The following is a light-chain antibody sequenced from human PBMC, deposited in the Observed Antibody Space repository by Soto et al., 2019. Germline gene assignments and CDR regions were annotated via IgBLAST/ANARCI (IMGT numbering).Light chain of an antibody. J-gene: IGKJ1*01. CDR3: QHYNNWPPWT. CDR1: QSVSSN. V-gene: IGKV3-15*01. Sequence: EIVMTQSPATLSLSPGERATLSCRASQSVSSNLAWYQQKPGQAPRLLIYRASTRATGIPARFSGSGSGTEFTLTISSLQSEDFAVYYCQHYNNWPPWTFGQGTKVAIK. CDR2: RAS.